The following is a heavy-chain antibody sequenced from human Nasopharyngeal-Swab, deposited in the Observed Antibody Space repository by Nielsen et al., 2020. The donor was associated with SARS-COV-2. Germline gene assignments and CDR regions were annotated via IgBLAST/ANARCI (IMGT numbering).Heavy chain of an antibody. Sequence: GESLKISCAASGFTFDDYGMSWVRQAPGKGLEWVSGINWNGGSTGYADSVKGRFTISRDNAKNSLYLQMNSLRAEDTAVYYCAKDADSSGWFRYYFDYWGQGTLVTVSS. CDR1: GFTFDDYG. V-gene: IGHV3-20*04. D-gene: IGHD6-19*01. J-gene: IGHJ4*02. CDR2: INWNGGST. CDR3: AKDADSSGWFRYYFDY.